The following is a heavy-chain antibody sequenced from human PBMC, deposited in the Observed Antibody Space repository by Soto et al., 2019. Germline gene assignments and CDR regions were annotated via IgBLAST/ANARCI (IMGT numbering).Heavy chain of an antibody. CDR1: GYTFTSYA. V-gene: IGHV1-3*01. CDR3: ARDRLSHYLGGGDWFDP. CDR2: INAGNGNT. D-gene: IGHD1-26*01. J-gene: IGHJ5*02. Sequence: ASVKVSCKASGYTFTSYAMHWVRQAPGQRLEWMGWINAGNGNTKYAQKFQGRVTITRDTSTSTAYMELSSLRSEDTAVYYCARDRLSHYLGGGDWFDPWGQGTLVTVSS.